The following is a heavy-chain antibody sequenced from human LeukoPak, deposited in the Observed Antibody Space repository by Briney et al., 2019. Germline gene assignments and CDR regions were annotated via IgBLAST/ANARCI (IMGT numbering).Heavy chain of an antibody. D-gene: IGHD6-19*01. CDR3: AREESSGWYLY. CDR1: GYTFTSYD. J-gene: IGHJ4*02. Sequence: ASVKVSCKASGYTFTSYDINWVRQATGQGLEWMGWMNPNSGGTNYAQKFQGRVTMTRDTSISTAYMELSRLRSDDTAVYYCAREESSGWYLYWGQGTLVTVSS. CDR2: MNPNSGGT. V-gene: IGHV1-2*02.